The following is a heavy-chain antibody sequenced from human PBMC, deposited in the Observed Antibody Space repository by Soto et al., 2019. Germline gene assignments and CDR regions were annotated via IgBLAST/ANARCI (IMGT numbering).Heavy chain of an antibody. V-gene: IGHV4-59*01. CDR1: GFSISSYC. J-gene: IGHJ4*02. Sequence: ITWHGSGFSISSYCWSWIRHHPGKGLEWIGYIYYSGSTNYNPSLKSRVTISVDTSKNQFSLKLSSVTAADTAVYYCAGSVVVTAIDYSGQGPLVTVSS. CDR2: IYYSGST. CDR3: AGSVVVTAIDY. D-gene: IGHD2-21*02.